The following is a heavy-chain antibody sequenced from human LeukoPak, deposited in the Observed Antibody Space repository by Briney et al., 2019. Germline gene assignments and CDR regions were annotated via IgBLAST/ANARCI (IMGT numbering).Heavy chain of an antibody. V-gene: IGHV5-51*01. CDR1: GFRFANYL. Sequence: GGSLKIPWKGSGFRFANYLNGLVRQVPGKGLDWIGINYPGYSDPRYSPSFQGQVTISADKAMSTAYLQWSSLKASDTAMYFCARRKSFGSYYEKGDYYYYYGMDVWGQGATVTVSS. J-gene: IGHJ6*02. CDR3: ARRKSFGSYYEKGDYYYYYGMDV. CDR2: NYPGYSDP. D-gene: IGHD3-16*01.